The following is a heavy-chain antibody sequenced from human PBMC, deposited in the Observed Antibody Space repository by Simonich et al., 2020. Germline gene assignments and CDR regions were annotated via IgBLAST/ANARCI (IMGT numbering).Heavy chain of an antibody. V-gene: IGHV1-18*01. CDR3: ARASRGTWWYYYFDY. Sequence: QVQLVQSGAEVKKPGASVKVSCKASGYTFTSYGISWVRQAPGQGLVWMGWISAYNGNTNYAQKLQGGVTMTTDTSTSTAYMELRSLRSDDTAVYYCARASRGTWWYYYFDYWGQGTLVTVSS. J-gene: IGHJ4*02. CDR2: ISAYNGNT. D-gene: IGHD2-15*01. CDR1: GYTFTSYG.